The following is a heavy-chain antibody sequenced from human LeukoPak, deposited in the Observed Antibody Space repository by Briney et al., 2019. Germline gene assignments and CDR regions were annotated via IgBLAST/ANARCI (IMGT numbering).Heavy chain of an antibody. CDR3: ARRGPSDYGGDGPWYFDL. D-gene: IGHD4-23*01. CDR1: GYTFTSYY. Sequence: ASVKVSCKASGYTFTSYYMHWVRQAPGQGLEWMGIINPSGGSTSYAQKFQGRVTMTRDTSTSTVYMELSSLRSEDTAVYYCARRGPSDYGGDGPWYFDLWGRGTLVTVSS. V-gene: IGHV1-46*01. CDR2: INPSGGST. J-gene: IGHJ2*01.